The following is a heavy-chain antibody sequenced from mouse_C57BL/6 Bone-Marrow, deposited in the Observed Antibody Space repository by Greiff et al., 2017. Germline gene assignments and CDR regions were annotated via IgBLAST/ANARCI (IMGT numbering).Heavy chain of an antibody. CDR3: AKEKLVAVEYGIDY. CDR1: GYTFTSYW. CDR2: IDPSDSET. V-gene: IGHV1-52*01. Sequence: QVQLQQPGAELVRPGSSVKLSCKASGYTFTSYWMHWVKQRPIQGLEWIGNIDPSDSETHYNQKFKDTATLTVDKSSSTAYMQRSSLSSEDSAVYISAKEKLVAVEYGIDYSGQETSVTVSS. D-gene: IGHD2-10*02. J-gene: IGHJ4*01.